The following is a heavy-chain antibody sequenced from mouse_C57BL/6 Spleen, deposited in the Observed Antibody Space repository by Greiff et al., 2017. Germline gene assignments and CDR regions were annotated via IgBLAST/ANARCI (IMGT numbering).Heavy chain of an antibody. Sequence: VQLQQPGAELVKPGASVKMSCKASGYTFTSYWITWVKQRPGQGLEWIGDIYPGSGSTNYNEKFKSKATLTVDPSSSPAYMQLSSLTSEDSAVYYCARWGLRGAYWGQGTLVTVAA. V-gene: IGHV1-55*01. D-gene: IGHD2-2*01. J-gene: IGHJ3*01. CDR2: IYPGSGST. CDR3: ARWGLRGAY. CDR1: GYTFTSYW.